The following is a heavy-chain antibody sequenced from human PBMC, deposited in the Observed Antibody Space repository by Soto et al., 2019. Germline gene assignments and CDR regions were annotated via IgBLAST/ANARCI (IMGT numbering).Heavy chain of an antibody. CDR1: GFTFSSYA. D-gene: IGHD1-26*01. V-gene: IGHV3-23*01. Sequence: PGVSLGLSCAASGFTFSSYAMGWVRQAPGKGLEWVSSIGGSGGTTYYADSVKGRFTISRDNSKNTLYLQMNSLRAEDTAVYYCKSNRAKGHTWGQGTPGTV. J-gene: IGHJ5*02. CDR2: IGGSGGTT. CDR3: KSNRAKGHT.